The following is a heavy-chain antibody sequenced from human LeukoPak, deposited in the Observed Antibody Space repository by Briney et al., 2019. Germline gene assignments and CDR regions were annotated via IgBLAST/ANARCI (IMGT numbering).Heavy chain of an antibody. Sequence: ASVKVSCKASGYTFTGYYIHWVRQAPGQGLEWKGWINPNSGGTNYAQKFQGRVTMTRDTSISTAYMEVSRLRSDDTAVYYCAISYCSGGICYYDYMDVWGKGTTVTSSS. J-gene: IGHJ6*03. CDR2: INPNSGGT. D-gene: IGHD2-15*01. CDR3: AISYCSGGICYYDYMDV. V-gene: IGHV1-2*02. CDR1: GYTFTGYY.